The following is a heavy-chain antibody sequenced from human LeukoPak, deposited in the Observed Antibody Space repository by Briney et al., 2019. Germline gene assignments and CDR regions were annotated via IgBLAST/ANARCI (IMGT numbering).Heavy chain of an antibody. CDR3: TRPSDDYVWGGYRGLDY. Sequence: GGSLRLSCAASGFTFSGSAMHWVRQASGKGLEWVGRIRSKANSYATAYAASVKGRFTISRDDSKNTAYLQMNSLKTEDTAVYYCTRPSDDYVWGGYRGLDYWGQGTLVTVSS. D-gene: IGHD3-16*02. CDR2: IRSKANSYAT. J-gene: IGHJ4*02. CDR1: GFTFSGSA. V-gene: IGHV3-73*01.